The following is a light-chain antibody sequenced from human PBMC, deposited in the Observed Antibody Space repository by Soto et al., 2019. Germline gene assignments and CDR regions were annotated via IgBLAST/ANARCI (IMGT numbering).Light chain of an antibody. Sequence: IVMTHSPSTLSVSPGEGATLSCRASQSVGTTLAWYQQKPGQAPRLLIYGAFTRVTGIPARFSGSGSGTEFTLTISSLQSEDFAVYYCQQYREWPIYSFGQGTKVDIK. V-gene: IGKV3-15*01. CDR1: QSVGTT. CDR2: GAF. CDR3: QQYREWPIYS. J-gene: IGKJ2*03.